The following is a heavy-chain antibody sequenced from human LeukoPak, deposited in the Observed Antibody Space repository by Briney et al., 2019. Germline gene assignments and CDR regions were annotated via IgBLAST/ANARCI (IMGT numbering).Heavy chain of an antibody. D-gene: IGHD3-22*01. J-gene: IGHJ4*02. Sequence: ASVKVSCKASGYTFTTYNMHWVRQAPGQGLECMGIINPSGDGTTYAQKIQGRVTMTRDTSISTAYMELSRLRSDDTAVHYCAREYYDSSAYNQEAIDYWGQGTLVTVSS. CDR1: GYTFTTYN. CDR3: AREYYDSSAYNQEAIDY. V-gene: IGHV1-46*01. CDR2: INPSGDGT.